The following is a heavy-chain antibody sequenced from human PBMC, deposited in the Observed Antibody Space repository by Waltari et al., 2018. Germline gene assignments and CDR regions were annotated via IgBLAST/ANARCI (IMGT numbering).Heavy chain of an antibody. D-gene: IGHD6-13*01. J-gene: IGHJ4*02. V-gene: IGHV1-69*08. CDR1: GGTFSSYA. Sequence: QVQLVQSGAEVKKPGSSVKVSCKASGGTFSSYAISWVRKAPGQGLEWMGRIIPIFGTANYAQKFQGRVTITADKSTSTAYMELSSLRSEDTAVYYCARVAAAGSRGYYFDYWGQGTLVTVSS. CDR3: ARVAAAGSRGYYFDY. CDR2: IIPIFGTA.